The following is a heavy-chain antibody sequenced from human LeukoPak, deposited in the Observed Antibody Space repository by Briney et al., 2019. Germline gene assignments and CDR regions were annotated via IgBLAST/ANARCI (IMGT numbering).Heavy chain of an antibody. D-gene: IGHD5-18*01. CDR3: ARDDRQRRYSYGYRLGYYFDY. CDR2: IIPIFGTA. Sequence: SVKVSCKASAGTFSSYAISWVRQAPGQGLEWMGGIIPIFGTANYAQKFQGRVTITTDECTSTAYMELSSLRSEDTAVYCCARDDRQRRYSYGYRLGYYFDYWGQGTLVTVSS. CDR1: AGTFSSYA. V-gene: IGHV1-69*05. J-gene: IGHJ4*02.